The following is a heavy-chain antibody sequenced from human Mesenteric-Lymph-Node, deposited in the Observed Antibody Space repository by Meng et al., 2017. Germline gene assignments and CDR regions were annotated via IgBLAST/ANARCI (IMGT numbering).Heavy chain of an antibody. J-gene: IGHJ4*02. CDR3: ARGPGDVGATAY. CDR1: GYTFTSYD. V-gene: IGHV1-8*01. D-gene: IGHD1-26*01. CDR2: MNPNSGNT. Sequence: ASVKVSCKASGYTFTSYDINWVRQATGQGLEWMGWMNPNSGNTGYAQKFQGRVTMTRNTSISTAYMELSSLRSEDTAVYYCARGPGDVGATAYWGQGTLVTVSS.